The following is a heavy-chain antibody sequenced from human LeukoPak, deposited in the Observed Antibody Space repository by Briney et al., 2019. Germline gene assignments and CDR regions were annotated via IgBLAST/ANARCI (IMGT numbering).Heavy chain of an antibody. V-gene: IGHV4-39*02. J-gene: IGHJ5*02. Sequence: SETLSLTCTVSGGSISSSSYYWGWIRQPPGKGLEWIGSIYYSGSTFYNPSLKSRVAISIDTSKNQFSLKLSSVTAADTAVYYCARESGSRLQYPWFDPWGQGTLVTVSS. CDR3: ARESGSRLQYPWFDP. CDR2: IYYSGST. CDR1: GGSISSSSYY. D-gene: IGHD4-11*01.